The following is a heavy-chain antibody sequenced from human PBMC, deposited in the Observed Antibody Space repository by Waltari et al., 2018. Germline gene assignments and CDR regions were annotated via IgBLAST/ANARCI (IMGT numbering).Heavy chain of an antibody. Sequence: QVQLVQSGAEVKKPGSSVKVSCKASGGTFSSYAISWVRQAPGKGLEWMGGIIPIFGTANYAQKFQGRVTITTDESTSTAYMELSSLRSEDTAVYYCARDDNGEDGYPGVYFDYWGQGTLVTVSS. J-gene: IGHJ4*02. V-gene: IGHV1-69*05. D-gene: IGHD5-12*01. CDR2: IIPIFGTA. CDR3: ARDDNGEDGYPGVYFDY. CDR1: GGTFSSYA.